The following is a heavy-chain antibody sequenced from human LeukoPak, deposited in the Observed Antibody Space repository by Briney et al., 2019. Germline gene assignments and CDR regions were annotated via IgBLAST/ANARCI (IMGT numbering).Heavy chain of an antibody. CDR3: TRDAILWVHFDY. J-gene: IGHJ4*02. CDR2: IKQDGSEK. CDR1: GFTFSHYW. V-gene: IGHV3-7*01. D-gene: IGHD2-21*01. Sequence: PGGSLRLSCAPSGFTFSHYWMSWVRQAPGKGLEWVANIKQDGSEKYYVDSMKGRFTISRDSAKNSLYLQMNSLRAEDTAVYYCTRDAILWVHFDYWGQGALVTVSS.